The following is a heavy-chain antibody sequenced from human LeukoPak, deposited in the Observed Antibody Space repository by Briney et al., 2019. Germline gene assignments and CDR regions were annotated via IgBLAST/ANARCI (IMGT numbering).Heavy chain of an antibody. D-gene: IGHD3-3*01. CDR1: GYTFTGYY. CDR2: INPNSGGT. V-gene: IGHV1-2*02. J-gene: IGHJ6*03. CDR3: ARGSDPPYYYYMDV. Sequence: ASVKVSCKASGYTFTGYYMHWVRQAPGQGLEWMGWINPNSGGTNYAQKFQGRVTMTRDTSISTAYMELSRLRSDDTAVYYRARGSDPPYYYYMDVWGKGTTVTVSS.